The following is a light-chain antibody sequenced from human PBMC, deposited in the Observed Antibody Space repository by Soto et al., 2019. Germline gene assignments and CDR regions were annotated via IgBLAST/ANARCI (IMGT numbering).Light chain of an antibody. Sequence: DIQLTQSPSFLSASVGDRVTITCRASQDVSRYLAWYQQKPGKAPNLLIYAASTLRSGVPSRFSGSGSETEFKHTISSLQPEDFATYYCQPLNSYVFAFGPGTKVDIK. V-gene: IGKV1-9*01. J-gene: IGKJ3*01. CDR2: AAS. CDR1: QDVSRY. CDR3: QPLNSYVFA.